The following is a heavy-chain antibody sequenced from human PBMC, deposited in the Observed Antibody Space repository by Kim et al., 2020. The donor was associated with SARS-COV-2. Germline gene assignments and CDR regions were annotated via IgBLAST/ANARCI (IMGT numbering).Heavy chain of an antibody. J-gene: IGHJ6*02. CDR2: IYHSGST. CDR1: GYSISSGYY. D-gene: IGHD3-10*01. V-gene: IGHV4-38-2*02. Sequence: SETLSLTCTVSGYSISSGYYWGWIRQPPGKGLEWIGSIYHSGSTYYNPSLKSRVTISVDTSKNQFSLKLSSVTAADTAVYYCASPVSTTMVRGEPPGMDVWGQGTTVTVSS. CDR3: ASPVSTTMVRGEPPGMDV.